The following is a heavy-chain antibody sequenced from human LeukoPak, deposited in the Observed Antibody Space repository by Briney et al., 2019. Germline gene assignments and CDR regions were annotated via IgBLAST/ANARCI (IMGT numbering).Heavy chain of an antibody. CDR3: ATATGTYASTY. CDR2: ISHDGSEV. Sequence: GRSLRLSCVASGFIFRSYYMHWVRQAPGKGLEWVAVISHDGSEVNYADSVKGRFTISRDNSENTLYLQMNSLRVDDTAVYYCATATGTYASTYWGQGTLVTVSS. V-gene: IGHV3-30*04. J-gene: IGHJ4*02. CDR1: GFIFRSYY. D-gene: IGHD1-26*01.